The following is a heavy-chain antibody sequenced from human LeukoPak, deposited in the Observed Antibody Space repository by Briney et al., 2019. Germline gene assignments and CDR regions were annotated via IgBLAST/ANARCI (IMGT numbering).Heavy chain of an antibody. V-gene: IGHV3-48*03. J-gene: IGHJ4*02. CDR1: GSTFSSYE. Sequence: GGSLRLSCAASGSTFSSYEMNWVRQAPGKGLEWVSYISSSGSTIYYADSVKGRFTISRVNAKNSLYLQMNSLRAEDTAVYYCARDWSYYGSGSFDYWGQGTLVTVSS. D-gene: IGHD3-10*01. CDR2: ISSSGSTI. CDR3: ARDWSYYGSGSFDY.